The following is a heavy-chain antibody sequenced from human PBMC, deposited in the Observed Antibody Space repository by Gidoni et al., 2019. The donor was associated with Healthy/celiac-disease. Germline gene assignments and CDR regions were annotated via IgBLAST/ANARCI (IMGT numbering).Heavy chain of an antibody. CDR2: IIPICGTS. Sequence: VPLVQSGAEGEKPGSSAHVPCKASGVNFSSYALGWVRQAPGKGLEWMGGIIPICGTSNYAQKFQGRVTMTADESTSTAAVELGSLSSEDTAVYYCARVGDDYGDSRDYWGQGTLVTVSS. CDR1: GVNFSSYA. D-gene: IGHD4-17*01. CDR3: ARVGDDYGDSRDY. V-gene: IGHV1-69*01. J-gene: IGHJ4*02.